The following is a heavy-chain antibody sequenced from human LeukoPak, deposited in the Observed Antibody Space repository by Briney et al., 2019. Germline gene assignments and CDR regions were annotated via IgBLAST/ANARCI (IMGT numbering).Heavy chain of an antibody. Sequence: ASVKVSCKASGYTFTGYYMHWVRQAPGQGLEWMGIIHPSAGSTSYAQKFQGRVTMTRDMSTSTVYMEMTSLRSEDTAVYYCARGHGSGYTNWFDPWGQGTLVTVSS. V-gene: IGHV1-46*01. D-gene: IGHD3-10*01. CDR2: IHPSAGST. CDR3: ARGHGSGYTNWFDP. CDR1: GYTFTGYY. J-gene: IGHJ5*02.